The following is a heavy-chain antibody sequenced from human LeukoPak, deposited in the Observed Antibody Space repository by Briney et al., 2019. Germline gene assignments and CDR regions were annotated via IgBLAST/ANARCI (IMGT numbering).Heavy chain of an antibody. CDR1: GFTFSSYE. D-gene: IGHD2-8*01. J-gene: IGHJ4*02. CDR3: TAVPMG. CDR2: ISNTGSVT. V-gene: IGHV3-48*03. Sequence: PGGSLRLSCAGSGFTFSSYEMSWVRQAPGRGLEWVSYISNTGSVTYYADSVEGRFTISRDNARNSLFLQMNSLRAEDTGVYYCTAVPMGWGQGTLVTVSS.